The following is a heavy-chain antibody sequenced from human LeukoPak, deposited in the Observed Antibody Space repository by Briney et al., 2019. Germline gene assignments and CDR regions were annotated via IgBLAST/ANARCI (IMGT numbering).Heavy chain of an antibody. Sequence: SETLSLTCAVYGGFFSGYYWSWIRQRPGKGLEWIGEINHSGSTNYNPSLKSRVTISVDTSKNQFSLKLSSVTAADTAVYYCAREADSSGYFGDAFDIWGQGTMVTVSS. CDR1: GGFFSGYY. V-gene: IGHV4-34*01. D-gene: IGHD3-22*01. CDR2: INHSGST. J-gene: IGHJ3*02. CDR3: AREADSSGYFGDAFDI.